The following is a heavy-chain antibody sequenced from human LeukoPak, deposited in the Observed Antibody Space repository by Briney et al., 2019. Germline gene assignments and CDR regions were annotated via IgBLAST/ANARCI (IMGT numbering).Heavy chain of an antibody. CDR3: AKGLWFGELSFDY. CDR1: GSTFSSYA. J-gene: IGHJ4*02. V-gene: IGHV3-23*01. CDR2: ISGSGGST. Sequence: GGSLRLSCAASGSTFSSYAMSWVRQAPGKGLEWVSVISGSGGSTYYADSVRGRFTISRDNSKNTLYLQMNSLRAEDTAVYYCAKGLWFGELSFDYWGQGTLVTVSS. D-gene: IGHD3-10*01.